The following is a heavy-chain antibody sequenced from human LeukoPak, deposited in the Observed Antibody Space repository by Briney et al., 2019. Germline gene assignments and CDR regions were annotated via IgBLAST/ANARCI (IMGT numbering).Heavy chain of an antibody. J-gene: IGHJ6*03. CDR3: ARVSLEWFRYYYYMDV. CDR2: INHSGST. CDR1: GGSFSGYY. V-gene: IGHV4-34*01. Sequence: SETLSLTCAVYGGSFSGYYWSWIRQPPGKGLEWMGEINHSGSTNYNPSLKSRVTISVDTSKNQFSLKLSSVTAADTAVYYCARVSLEWFRYYYYMDVWGKGTTVTVSS. D-gene: IGHD3-3*01.